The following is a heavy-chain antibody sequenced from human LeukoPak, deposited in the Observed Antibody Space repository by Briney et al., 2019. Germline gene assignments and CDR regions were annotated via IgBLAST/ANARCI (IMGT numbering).Heavy chain of an antibody. V-gene: IGHV4-30-2*01. CDR2: IYHSGST. CDR1: GGSISSGGYY. Sequence: SETLSLTCTVSGGSISSGGYYWSWIRQPPGKGLEWIGYIYHSGSTYYNPSLKSRVTISVDRSKNQFSLKLSSVTAADTAVYYCARAGYCDSTTCPDAFDIWGQGTKVTVSS. D-gene: IGHD2-2*01. J-gene: IGHJ3*02. CDR3: ARAGYCDSTTCPDAFDI.